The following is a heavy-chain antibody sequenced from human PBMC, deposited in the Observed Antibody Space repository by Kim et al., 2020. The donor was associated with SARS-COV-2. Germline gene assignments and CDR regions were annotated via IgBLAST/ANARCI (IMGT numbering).Heavy chain of an antibody. Sequence: AQKFQGRVTITADESTSTAYIELSSLRSEDTAVYYCARYDSSGYYYYFDYWGQGTLVTVSS. D-gene: IGHD3-22*01. J-gene: IGHJ4*02. V-gene: IGHV1-69*01. CDR3: ARYDSSGYYYYFDY.